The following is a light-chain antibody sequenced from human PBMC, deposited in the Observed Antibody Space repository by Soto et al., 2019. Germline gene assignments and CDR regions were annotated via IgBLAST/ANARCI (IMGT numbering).Light chain of an antibody. CDR1: QTVSIPY. CDR3: QQYGSSPIT. V-gene: IGKV3-20*01. Sequence: VLTQSPGTLSLSPGESATLSCLASQTVSIPYLTWYQQKPGQAPRLLIFGASKRATGIPDRFSGSGSGRDFTLTISGLEPEDFAVYYCQQYGSSPITFGQGTRLEIK. J-gene: IGKJ5*01. CDR2: GAS.